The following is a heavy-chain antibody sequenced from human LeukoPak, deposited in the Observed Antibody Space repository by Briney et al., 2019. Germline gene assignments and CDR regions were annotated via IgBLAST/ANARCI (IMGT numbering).Heavy chain of an antibody. D-gene: IGHD3-10*01. Sequence: RPGRSLRLSCAAAGFTFSSFWMSWVRQPPGEGLEWIGEVNHTGSTNYNPSLKSRDTISVDTSTNQFSLKLSSVTAADTAVYYCAIVEEGYGSGRRENYYYYYMDVWGKGTTVTISS. CDR3: AIVEEGYGSGRRENYYYYYMDV. CDR2: VNHTGST. V-gene: IGHV4-34*01. J-gene: IGHJ6*03. CDR1: GFTFSSFW.